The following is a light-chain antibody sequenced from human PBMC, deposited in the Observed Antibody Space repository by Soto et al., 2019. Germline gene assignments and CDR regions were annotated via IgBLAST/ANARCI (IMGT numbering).Light chain of an antibody. V-gene: IGKV3-15*01. Sequence: EIVMTQSPATLSVSPGERATLSCRASESVSRNLAWYQQKPDQAPRLLIYGASIRDTGIPVRFSGSGSGTDFTLTISSLQSEDFAVYYCQQYNNWPPWTFGQGTKVEVK. J-gene: IGKJ1*01. CDR1: ESVSRN. CDR2: GAS. CDR3: QQYNNWPPWT.